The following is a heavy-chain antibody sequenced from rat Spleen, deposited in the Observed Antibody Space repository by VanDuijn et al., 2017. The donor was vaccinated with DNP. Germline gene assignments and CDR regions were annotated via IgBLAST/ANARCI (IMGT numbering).Heavy chain of an antibody. CDR3: ARSDWAAGYFDY. J-gene: IGHJ2*01. CDR2: MWSDGDT. CDR1: GFSLTSYS. Sequence: QVQLKESGPGLVQPSETLSLTCTVSGFSLTSYSVHWVRQHSGKSLEWMGRMWSDGDTSYNSAFTSRLSISRDTSKSQVFLKMNSLQTEDTGTYYCARSDWAAGYFDYWGQGVMVTVSS. D-gene: IGHD1-2*01. V-gene: IGHV2S18*01.